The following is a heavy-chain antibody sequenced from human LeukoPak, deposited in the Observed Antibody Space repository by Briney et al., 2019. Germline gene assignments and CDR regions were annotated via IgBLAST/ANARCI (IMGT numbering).Heavy chain of an antibody. CDR3: ARHNEFFN. CDR1: GFSFTDAW. V-gene: IGHV3-15*01. D-gene: IGHD3-10*01. Sequence: PGGSLRLSCAASGFSFTDAWMNWVRQAPGKGLEGVGRIKSITYETHYSAPVQGRFTISRDDSRTTLYLQMSSLRSDDTAVYYCARHNEFFNWGQGTLVTVSS. J-gene: IGHJ4*02. CDR2: IKSITYET.